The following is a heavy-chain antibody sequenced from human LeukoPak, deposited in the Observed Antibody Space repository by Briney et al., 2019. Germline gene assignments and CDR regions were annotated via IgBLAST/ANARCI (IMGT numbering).Heavy chain of an antibody. J-gene: IGHJ4*02. CDR3: ARDRAALIGFHY. D-gene: IGHD2-15*01. CDR1: GYSISSGYY. Sequence: SETLSLTCTVSGYSISSGYYWGWIRQPPGKGLKWIGSIYHSGTTYYNPSLKSRVTISVDTSKNQFSLKLSSVTAADTAVYYCARDRAALIGFHYWGQGTPVTVSS. CDR2: IYHSGTT. V-gene: IGHV4-38-2*02.